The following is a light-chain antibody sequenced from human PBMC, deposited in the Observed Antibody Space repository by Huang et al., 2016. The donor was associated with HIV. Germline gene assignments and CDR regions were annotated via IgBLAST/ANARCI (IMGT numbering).Light chain of an antibody. J-gene: IGKJ1*01. CDR1: QAISNY. CDR2: AAS. V-gene: IGKV1-17*03. Sequence: DIQMTQSPSAMSASVGDKVTITCRASQAISNYLVWFQQKPGRAPKRLIYAASSLQSGVPSRFSGSGYGTKFTLTINSLQPEDFATYYCLQHHAYPRTFGPGTKVEVK. CDR3: LQHHAYPRT.